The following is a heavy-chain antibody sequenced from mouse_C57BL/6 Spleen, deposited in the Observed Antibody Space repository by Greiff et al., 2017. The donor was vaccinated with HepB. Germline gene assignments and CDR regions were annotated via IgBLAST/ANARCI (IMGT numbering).Heavy chain of an antibody. D-gene: IGHD1-1*01. CDR3: ANYYYGSSGDAMDY. J-gene: IGHJ4*01. V-gene: IGHV1-64*01. CDR1: GYTFTSYW. Sequence: QVQLQQPGAELVKPGASVKLSCKASGYTFTSYWMHWVKQRPGQGLEWIGMIHPNSGSTNYNEKFKSKATLTVDKSSSTAYMQLSSLTSEDSAVYYCANYYYGSSGDAMDYWGQGTSVTVSS. CDR2: IHPNSGST.